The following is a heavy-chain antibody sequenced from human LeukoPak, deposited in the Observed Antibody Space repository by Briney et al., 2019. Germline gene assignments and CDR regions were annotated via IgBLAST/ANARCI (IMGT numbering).Heavy chain of an antibody. CDR3: VRDPSGSGFAFDS. CDR1: GFIFSNDG. CDR2: IWFDGSNK. J-gene: IGHJ4*02. V-gene: IGHV3-33*01. Sequence: GGSLRLSCAASGFIFSNDGMHWVRQAPGKGLEWVAFIWFDGSNKHYADSVKGRFTISRDNSEDTLYLQMNSLRAEDTAVYYCVRDPSGSGFAFDSWGQGALVTVSS. D-gene: IGHD1-1*01.